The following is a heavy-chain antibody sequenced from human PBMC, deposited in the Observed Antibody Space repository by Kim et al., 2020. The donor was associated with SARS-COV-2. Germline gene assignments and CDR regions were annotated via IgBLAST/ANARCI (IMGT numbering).Heavy chain of an antibody. CDR1: GISITSAYS. J-gene: IGHJ4*02. D-gene: IGHD2-21*01. CDR2: MFHSGTS. CDR3: TKVDCHLLTD. V-gene: IGHV4-38-2*02. Sequence: SETLSLTCNVSGISITSAYSWGWIRQSPGRGLEWIATMFHSGTSYYNPSLKTRVTISLDTSTNQVSLALTSVTAADTAMYYCTKVDCHLLTDRGQGVLV.